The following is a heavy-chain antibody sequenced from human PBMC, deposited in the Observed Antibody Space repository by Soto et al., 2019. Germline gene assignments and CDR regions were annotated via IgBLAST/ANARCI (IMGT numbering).Heavy chain of an antibody. CDR3: ARGGLWFGEDGYYGMDV. D-gene: IGHD3-10*01. CDR2: IYYSGST. V-gene: IGHV4-31*03. CDR1: GGSISSGGYY. J-gene: IGHJ6*02. Sequence: PSETLSLTCTVSGGSISSGGYYWNWIRQHPGKGLEWIGYIYYSGSTYYNPSLKSRLTISVDTSKNQFSLKLSSVTAADTAVYYCARGGLWFGEDGYYGMDVWGQGTTVTVSS.